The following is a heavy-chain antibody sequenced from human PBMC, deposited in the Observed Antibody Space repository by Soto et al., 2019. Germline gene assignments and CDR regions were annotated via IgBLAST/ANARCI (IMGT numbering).Heavy chain of an antibody. CDR3: ARVTSDYITYYYYYGMDV. D-gene: IGHD4-4*01. CDR2: IWYDGSNK. Sequence: GGSLRLSCAASGFTFSSYGMHWVRQAPVKGLEWVAVIWYDGSNKYYADSVKGRFTISRDNSKNTLYLQMNSLRAEDTAVYYCARVTSDYITYYYYYGMDVWGQGTTVTVSS. J-gene: IGHJ6*02. V-gene: IGHV3-33*01. CDR1: GFTFSSYG.